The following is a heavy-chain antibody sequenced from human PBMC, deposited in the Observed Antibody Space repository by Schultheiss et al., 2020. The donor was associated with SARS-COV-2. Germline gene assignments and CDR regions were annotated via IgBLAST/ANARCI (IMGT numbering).Heavy chain of an antibody. J-gene: IGHJ6*03. V-gene: IGHV4-34*01. Sequence: SETLSLTCAVYGGSFSGYYWSWIRQPPGKGLEWIGEINHSGSTNYNPSLKSRVTISVDTSKIQFSLKLTSVTAGDTAVYYCARGYREYYMDVWGKGTTVTVSS. CDR1: GGSFSGYY. D-gene: IGHD1-26*01. CDR3: ARGYREYYMDV. CDR2: INHSGST.